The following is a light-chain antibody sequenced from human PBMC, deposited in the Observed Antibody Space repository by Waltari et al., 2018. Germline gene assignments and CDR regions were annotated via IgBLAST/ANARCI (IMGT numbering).Light chain of an antibody. V-gene: IGLV3-25*03. CDR3: QSSDSSGNDYV. J-gene: IGLJ1*01. CDR1: ALSKQH. CDR2: KDS. Sequence: SLELTQSPSVAVSPGQTAGITCSGDALSKQHVYWYQQRPGQAPVLVLFKDSERPSGIPERFSGSRSGTTGTLTITGVQAEDVADYYCQSSDSSGNDYVFGPGTKVTVL.